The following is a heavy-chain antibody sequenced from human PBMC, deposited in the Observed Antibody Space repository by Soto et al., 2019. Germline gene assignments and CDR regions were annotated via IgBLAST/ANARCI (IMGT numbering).Heavy chain of an antibody. CDR3: VREDAEKRGSDALDM. CDR1: GFIFSNNW. V-gene: IGHV3-74*01. Sequence: EVQLVESGGTVVQPGGSLRLSCVASGFIFSNNWMHWVRQAPGKGLLWVSRIKGDGNGARYAESVKGRFTISRDNSKNTLFLQMNSLRAEDTALYYCVREDAEKRGSDALDMWGRGTMVSVSS. D-gene: IGHD3-10*01. J-gene: IGHJ3*02. CDR2: IKGDGNGA.